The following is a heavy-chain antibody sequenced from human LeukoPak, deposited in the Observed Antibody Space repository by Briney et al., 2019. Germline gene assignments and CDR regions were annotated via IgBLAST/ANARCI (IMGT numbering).Heavy chain of an antibody. CDR2: INHSGST. Sequence: PSETLSLTCAVYGGSFSGYYWSWIRQPPGKGLEWIREINHSGSTNYNPSLKSRVTISVDTPKNQFSLKLSSVTAADTAVYYCARGRVYYDSSGYYYYFDYWGQGTLVTVSS. CDR1: GGSFSGYY. V-gene: IGHV4-34*01. D-gene: IGHD3-22*01. J-gene: IGHJ4*02. CDR3: ARGRVYYDSSGYYYYFDY.